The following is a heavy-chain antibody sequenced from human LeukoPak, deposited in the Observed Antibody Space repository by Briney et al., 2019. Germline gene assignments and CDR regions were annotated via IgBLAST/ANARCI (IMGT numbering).Heavy chain of an antibody. J-gene: IGHJ4*02. D-gene: IGHD2-15*01. CDR1: GFTFSSYE. V-gene: IGHV3-48*03. Sequence: GGSLRLSCAAPGFTFSSYEMNWVRQAPGKGLEWVSYISSSGSTIYYADSVKGRFTISRDNAKNSLYLQMNSLRAEDTAVYYCARNPAESYCSGGSCPGYYFDYWGQGTLVTVSS. CDR3: ARNPAESYCSGGSCPGYYFDY. CDR2: ISSSGSTI.